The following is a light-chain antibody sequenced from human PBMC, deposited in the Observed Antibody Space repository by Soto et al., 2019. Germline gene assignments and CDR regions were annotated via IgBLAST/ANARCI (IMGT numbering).Light chain of an antibody. CDR2: DVN. CDR1: SSDVGGYNY. Sequence: QSALTQPRSVSGSPGQSVTVSCTGTSSDVGGYNYVSWYQHHPGIAPKLMIYDVNKRPSGVPDRFSGSKFGNTASLTISGLQTEDEADYYCSSYAGSSNSVFGTGTKLTVL. J-gene: IGLJ1*01. V-gene: IGLV2-11*01. CDR3: SSYAGSSNSV.